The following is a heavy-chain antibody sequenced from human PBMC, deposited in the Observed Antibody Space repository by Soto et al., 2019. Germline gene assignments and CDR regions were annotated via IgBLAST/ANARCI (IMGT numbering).Heavy chain of an antibody. Sequence: QVQLVESGGGVVQPGRSLRLSCAASGFTFSSYAMHWVRQAPGKGLEWVAVISYDGSNKYYADSVKGRFTISRDNSKNTLYLQVNSLRAEDTAVYYCARYSDFWSGYPAVLGMDVWGQGTTVTVSS. V-gene: IGHV3-30-3*01. CDR3: ARYSDFWSGYPAVLGMDV. CDR1: GFTFSSYA. D-gene: IGHD3-3*01. J-gene: IGHJ6*02. CDR2: ISYDGSNK.